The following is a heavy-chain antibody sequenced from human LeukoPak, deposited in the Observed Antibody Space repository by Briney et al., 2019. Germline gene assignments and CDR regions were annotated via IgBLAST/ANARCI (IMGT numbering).Heavy chain of an antibody. J-gene: IGHJ6*03. Sequence: GGSLRLSCAASGFTFSNYWMSWVRQAPGKGLEWVANINKDGSEKYYVDSEKGRFTISRDNAKNSLYLQMNSLKAEDTAVYYCAREGSDWNYYYYMDVWGKGTTVTISS. CDR3: AREGSDWNYYYYMDV. V-gene: IGHV3-7*01. CDR1: GFTFSNYW. CDR2: INKDGSEK. D-gene: IGHD6-19*01.